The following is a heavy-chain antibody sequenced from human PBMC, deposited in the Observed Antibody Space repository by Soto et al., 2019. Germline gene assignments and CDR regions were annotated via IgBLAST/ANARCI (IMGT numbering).Heavy chain of an antibody. CDR3: ARASGSYSARTYYYYGMDV. J-gene: IGHJ6*02. V-gene: IGHV1-3*01. CDR1: GYTFTSYA. CDR2: INAGNGNT. D-gene: IGHD1-26*01. Sequence: ASVKVSCKASGYTFTSYAMHWVRQAPGQRLEWMGWINAGNGNTKYSQKFQGRVTITRDTSASTAYMELSSLRAEDTAVYYCARASGSYSARTYYYYGMDVWGQGTTVTVSS.